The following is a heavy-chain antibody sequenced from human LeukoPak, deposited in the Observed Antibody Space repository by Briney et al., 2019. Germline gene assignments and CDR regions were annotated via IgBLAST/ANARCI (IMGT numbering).Heavy chain of an antibody. CDR2: IWYDGSNK. CDR1: GFTFSSYG. CDR3: ARGGTRGYSPVDY. D-gene: IGHD5-18*01. Sequence: GGSLRLSCAASGFTFSSYGMHWVRQAPGKGLEWVAVIWYDGSNKYYADSVKGRFTISRDNAKNSLFLQMNSLRVEDTAVYYCARGGTRGYSPVDYWGQGTLVTVSS. V-gene: IGHV3-33*01. J-gene: IGHJ4*02.